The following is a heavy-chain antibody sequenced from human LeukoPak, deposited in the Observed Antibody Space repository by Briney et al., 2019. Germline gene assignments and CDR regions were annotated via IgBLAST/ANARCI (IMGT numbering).Heavy chain of an antibody. Sequence: ASVKVSCKASGYTFTGYYMHWVRQAPGQGLEWMGWINPNSGGTNYAQKFQGRVTMTRDTSISTAYMELSRLRPDDTAVYYCARGLGIAVAAVDYWGQGTLVTVPS. J-gene: IGHJ4*02. CDR2: INPNSGGT. V-gene: IGHV1-2*02. CDR1: GYTFTGYY. CDR3: ARGLGIAVAAVDY. D-gene: IGHD6-19*01.